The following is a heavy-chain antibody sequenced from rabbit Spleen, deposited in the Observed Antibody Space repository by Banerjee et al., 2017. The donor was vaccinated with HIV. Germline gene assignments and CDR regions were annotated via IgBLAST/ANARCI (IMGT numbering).Heavy chain of an antibody. V-gene: IGHV1S45*01. CDR1: GFSFSNKAV. D-gene: IGHD1-1*01. J-gene: IGHJ6*01. CDR3: ARDTSSSFSSYGMDL. Sequence: QEQLVESGGGLVKPTGSLKLSCTASGFSFSNKAVMCWVRQAPGKGLEWIACINTITGKAVYASWAKGRFTFSKTSSTTVTLQMTRLTAADTATYFCARDTSSSFSSYGMDLWGPGTLVTVS. CDR2: INTITGKA.